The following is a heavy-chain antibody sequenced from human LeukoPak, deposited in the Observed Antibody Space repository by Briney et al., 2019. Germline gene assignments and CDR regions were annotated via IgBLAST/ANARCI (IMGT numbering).Heavy chain of an antibody. CDR2: IIPIFGTA. CDR3: APSGRPGYPNWNYPPGFDP. CDR1: GGTFSSYA. J-gene: IGHJ5*02. Sequence: RRASVKVSCKASGGTFSSYAISWVRQAPGQGLEWMGGIIPIFGTANYAQKFQGRVTITADKSTSTAYMELSSLRSEDTAVYYCAPSGRPGYPNWNYPPGFDPWGQGTLVTVSS. D-gene: IGHD1-7*01. V-gene: IGHV1-69*06.